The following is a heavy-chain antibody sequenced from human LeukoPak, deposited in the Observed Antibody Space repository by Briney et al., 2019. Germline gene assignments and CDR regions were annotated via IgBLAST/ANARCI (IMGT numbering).Heavy chain of an antibody. Sequence: SQTLSLTCAISGDTVSRGSAACNWVRQSPSRGLECLGWTYYRSKWHYEDALSVKSRINLNPDTSKNQFSLQLNSVTPDDSAIYYCARRLTGSLYAFDIWGQGTVVTVSS. CDR2: TYYRSKWHY. J-gene: IGHJ3*02. D-gene: IGHD1-26*01. V-gene: IGHV6-1*01. CDR1: GDTVSRGSAA. CDR3: ARRLTGSLYAFDI.